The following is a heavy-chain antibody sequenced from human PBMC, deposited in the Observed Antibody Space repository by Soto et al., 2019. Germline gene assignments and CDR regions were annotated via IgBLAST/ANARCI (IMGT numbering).Heavy chain of an antibody. V-gene: IGHV1-69*13. CDR3: ARSYDSSGYYYGDYYYYGMDV. D-gene: IGHD3-22*01. CDR1: GGTFSSYA. CDR2: IIPIFGTA. Sequence: SVKVSCKXSGGTFSSYAISWVRQAPGQGLEWMGGIIPIFGTANYAQKFQGRVTITADESTSTAYMELSSLRSEDTAVYYCARSYDSSGYYYGDYYYYGMDVWGQGTTVTVSS. J-gene: IGHJ6*02.